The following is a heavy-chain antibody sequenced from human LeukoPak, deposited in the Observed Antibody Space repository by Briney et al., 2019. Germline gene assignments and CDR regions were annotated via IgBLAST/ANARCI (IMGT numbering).Heavy chain of an antibody. CDR3: AREANTIFGVAPPWFDP. Sequence: SETLSLTCTVSGGSISYYYWSWIRQPPGKGLEWIGYIYYSGSTTYNPSLKSRVTISVDTSKNQFSLKLSSVTAADTAVYYCAREANTIFGVAPPWFDPWGQGTLVTVSS. J-gene: IGHJ5*02. V-gene: IGHV4-59*01. D-gene: IGHD3-3*01. CDR1: GGSISYYY. CDR2: IYYSGST.